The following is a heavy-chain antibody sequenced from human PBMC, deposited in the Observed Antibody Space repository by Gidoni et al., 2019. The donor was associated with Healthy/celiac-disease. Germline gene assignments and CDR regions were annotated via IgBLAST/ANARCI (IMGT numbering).Heavy chain of an antibody. D-gene: IGHD3-10*01. V-gene: IGHV3-30*18. J-gene: IGHJ4*02. CDR3: AKDRLRVLWFGELFADWDY. CDR2: ISYDGSNK. CDR1: GFTFSSYG. Sequence: QVQLVASGGGVVQPGRSLRLSCAASGFTFSSYGLHWVRQAPGKGLEWVAVISYDGSNKYYADSVKGRFTISRDNSKNTLYLQMNSLRAEDTAVYYCAKDRLRVLWFGELFADWDYWGQGTLVTVSS.